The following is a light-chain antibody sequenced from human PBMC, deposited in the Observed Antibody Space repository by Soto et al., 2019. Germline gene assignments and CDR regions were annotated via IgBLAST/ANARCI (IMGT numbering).Light chain of an antibody. V-gene: IGKV1-5*01. CDR3: QQYNSWWT. CDR2: DRS. CDR1: QGVSYW. Sequence: DIQMTQSPSTLSASVGDRVTITCRASQGVSYWLAWYQQKPGKAPKLLIYDRSSLASGVPRRFSGSGSGTEFILTISSLQPDDGATYYCQQYNSWWTFGQGTKVDI. J-gene: IGKJ1*01.